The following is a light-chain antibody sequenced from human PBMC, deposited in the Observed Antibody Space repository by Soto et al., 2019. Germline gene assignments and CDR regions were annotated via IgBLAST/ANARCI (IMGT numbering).Light chain of an antibody. V-gene: IGKV3-11*01. CDR3: QQLYRWPPLT. J-gene: IGKJ4*01. Sequence: EIVLTQSPATLSLSPGEGATLSCRASQSVRTYLACYQQKPGQVPRLRIYDASNRSTGVLPRFSGRGPETVLSLTIVGLEPECFAVYCCQQLYRWPPLTFGGGIRVEIK. CDR2: DAS. CDR1: QSVRTY.